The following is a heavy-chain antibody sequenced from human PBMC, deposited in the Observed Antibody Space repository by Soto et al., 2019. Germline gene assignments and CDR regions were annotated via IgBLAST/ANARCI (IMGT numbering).Heavy chain of an antibody. CDR1: GFTYDVYN. D-gene: IGHD3-22*01. Sequence: GGSLRLSCAWSGFTYDVYNMQWVRQAPGKPLECVSFISYDGGNEYYADSVKGRFTISRGNSENKLFLQMNSLRPEDSGVYYCATGHRGLTGLPAVITTPGSCGRWGQGCQVTASS. CDR3: ATGHRGLTGLPAVITTPGSCGR. V-gene: IGHV3-30*02. CDR2: ISYDGGNE. J-gene: IGHJ4*03.